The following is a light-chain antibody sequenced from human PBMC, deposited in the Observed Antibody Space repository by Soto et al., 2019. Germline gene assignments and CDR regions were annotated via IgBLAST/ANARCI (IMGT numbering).Light chain of an antibody. CDR1: QDISNY. CDR3: QQYDNLPLT. Sequence: DIQMTQSPSSLSASVGDRVTITCQASQDISNYLNWYQQKPGKAPKLLIYYASNLENGVPSRFSGSGSGTDFTFTISSLQPEDIASYYCQQYDNLPLTVGGGTQVDIK. V-gene: IGKV1-33*01. J-gene: IGKJ4*01. CDR2: YAS.